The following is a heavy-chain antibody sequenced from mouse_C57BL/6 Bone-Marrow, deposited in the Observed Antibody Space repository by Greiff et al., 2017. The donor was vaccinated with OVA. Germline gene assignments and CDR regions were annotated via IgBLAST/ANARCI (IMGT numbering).Heavy chain of an antibody. V-gene: IGHV1-52*01. Sequence: QVQLQQPGAELVKPGASVKMSCKASGYTFTSYWMHWVKQRPIQGLEWIGNIDPSDSETHYNQKFKDKATLTVDKSSSTAYMQLSSLTSEDSAVYYCARLGPYYFDYWGQGTTLTVSS. CDR3: ARLGPYYFDY. J-gene: IGHJ2*01. CDR1: GYTFTSYW. D-gene: IGHD4-1*01. CDR2: IDPSDSET.